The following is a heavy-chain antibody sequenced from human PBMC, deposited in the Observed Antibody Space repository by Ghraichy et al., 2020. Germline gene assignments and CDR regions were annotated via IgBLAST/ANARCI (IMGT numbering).Heavy chain of an antibody. V-gene: IGHV3-73*01. J-gene: IGHJ4*02. Sequence: LSLTCAASVVTFSDSTMHWVRQASGKGLECVGRIRSKPNSYATAYAASVRGRFTISRDDSKNTAYLQMDSLKTEDTAVYYCTRRVSCGGDCYTFDSWGQGTLVTVSS. CDR1: VVTFSDST. CDR2: IRSKPNSYAT. CDR3: TRRVSCGGDCYTFDS. D-gene: IGHD2-21*02.